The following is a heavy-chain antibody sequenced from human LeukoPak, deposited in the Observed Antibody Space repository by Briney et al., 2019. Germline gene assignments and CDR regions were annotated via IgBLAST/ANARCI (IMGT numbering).Heavy chain of an antibody. V-gene: IGHV3-48*03. CDR2: ISSSGSTT. J-gene: IGHJ4*02. Sequence: QPGGSLRLSCAASGFTFSSYEMNWVRQAPGKGLGWVSYISSSGSTTYYADSVKGRFTISRDNTKNSLYLQMNSLRAEDTAVYYCARGGANYGDYVDYWGQGTLVTVSS. D-gene: IGHD4-17*01. CDR1: GFTFSSYE. CDR3: ARGGANYGDYVDY.